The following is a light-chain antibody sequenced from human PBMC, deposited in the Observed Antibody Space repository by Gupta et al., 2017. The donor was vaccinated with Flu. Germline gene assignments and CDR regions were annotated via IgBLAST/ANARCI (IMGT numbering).Light chain of an antibody. J-gene: IGLJ2*01. CDR1: SSDVGSYNL. Sequence: SALTQPASVSGSLGQSITISCTGTSSDVGSYNLVSWYQQPPGKAPKLMIYEGSNRPSWVSNLFSGSKSGNTSSLTISGLQAEDEADYYCCSYAGSITLVFCGGTKLTVL. V-gene: IGLV2-23*01. CDR3: CSYAGSITLV. CDR2: EGS.